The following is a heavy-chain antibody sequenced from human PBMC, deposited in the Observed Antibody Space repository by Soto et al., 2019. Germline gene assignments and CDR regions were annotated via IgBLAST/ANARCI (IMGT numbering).Heavy chain of an antibody. J-gene: IGHJ5*02. CDR2: INPRGASP. Sequence: QVQLVQSGAEVKKPGASVRVSSRASGTTFPGSCWPGGGRAPGKGLSGRGILTPDQGLAWMEIINPRGASPGYAQKFQGRVTMTTDTSTSTVYMELSSMRSEDTAVYYCARSPPWGSALGGWFDPWGQGTLVTVSS. CDR3: ARSPPWGSALGGWFDP. CDR1: GTTFPGSC. V-gene: IGHV1-46*01. D-gene: IGHD3-16*01.